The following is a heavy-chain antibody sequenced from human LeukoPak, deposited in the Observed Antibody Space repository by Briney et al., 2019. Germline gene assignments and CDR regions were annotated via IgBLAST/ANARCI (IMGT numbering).Heavy chain of an antibody. J-gene: IGHJ2*01. Sequence: SETLSLTCAVYGGSFSGYYWSWIRQPPGKGLEWIGYIYYSGSTYYNPSLKSRVTISVDTSKNQFSLKLSSVTAADTAVYYCARAPYYYDSSGYYRWWYFDLWGRGTLVTVSS. V-gene: IGHV4-30-4*08. D-gene: IGHD3-22*01. CDR3: ARAPYYYDSSGYYRWWYFDL. CDR2: IYYSGST. CDR1: GGSFSGYY.